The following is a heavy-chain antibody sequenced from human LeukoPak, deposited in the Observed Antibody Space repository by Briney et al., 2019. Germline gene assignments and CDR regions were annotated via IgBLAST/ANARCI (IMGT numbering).Heavy chain of an antibody. CDR3: ARNIWIAAPRSGLYYGMDV. V-gene: IGHV1-24*01. Sequence: ASVKVSCKVSGYTLTELSMHWVRQAPGKGLEWMGGFDPEDGETIYAQKFQGRVTMTEDTSTDTAYMELRSLRSDDTAVYYCARNIWIAAPRSGLYYGMDVWGQETTVTVSS. CDR1: GYTLTELS. CDR2: FDPEDGET. J-gene: IGHJ6*02. D-gene: IGHD6-13*01.